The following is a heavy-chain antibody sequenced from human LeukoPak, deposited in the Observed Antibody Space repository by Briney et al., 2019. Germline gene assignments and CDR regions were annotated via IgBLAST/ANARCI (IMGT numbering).Heavy chain of an antibody. D-gene: IGHD2-2*01. CDR2: IKYSGTT. J-gene: IGHJ4*02. Sequence: PSETLSLTCAVYGGSFTGYYWRWLRRPPGKGREWIGEIKYSGTTKYNPSLKRRATMSVDTSRNQFSLKLSSVTAADTAVYYCARVFIVVVPTPTYYFDYWGQGALVTVSS. V-gene: IGHV4-34*01. CDR3: ARVFIVVVPTPTYYFDY. CDR1: GGSFTGYY.